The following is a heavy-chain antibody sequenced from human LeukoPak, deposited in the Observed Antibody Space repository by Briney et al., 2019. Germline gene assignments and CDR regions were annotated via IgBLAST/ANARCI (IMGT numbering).Heavy chain of an antibody. J-gene: IGHJ4*02. D-gene: IGHD4-23*01. CDR3: AKDRYGGNRDFDY. CDR1: GFTFSSYA. Sequence: GGSLRLSCAASGFTFSSYAMSWVRQAPGKGLEGVSAISGSGGSTYYADSVKGRFTISRDNSKNPLYLQMNSLRAEDTSVYYCAKDRYGGNRDFDYGGRGTLVSVSS. V-gene: IGHV3-23*01. CDR2: ISGSGGST.